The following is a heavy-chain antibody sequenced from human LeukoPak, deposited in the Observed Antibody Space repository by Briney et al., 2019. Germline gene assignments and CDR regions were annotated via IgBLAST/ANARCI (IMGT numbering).Heavy chain of an antibody. D-gene: IGHD2-2*01. CDR2: IKQDGSEK. CDR3: ARGVGTAAAFDY. CDR1: GFTFSSYY. J-gene: IGHJ4*02. V-gene: IGHV3-7*01. Sequence: GGSLRLSCAASGFTFSSYYMSWVRQAPGKGLEWVANIKQDGSEKYYMDSVKGRFTISRDNAKSSLYLQMNSLRAEDTAVYYCARGVGTAAAFDYWGQATLVTVSS.